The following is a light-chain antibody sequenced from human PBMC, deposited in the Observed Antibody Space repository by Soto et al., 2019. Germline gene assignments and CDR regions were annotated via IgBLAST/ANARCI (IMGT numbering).Light chain of an antibody. Sequence: EILFTQSPATLSLSPGERATLSCRASQSVSSYLAWYQQKHGQAPRLLIYDASNRDTGIPARFSGSGSGTDFTLTISRLEPEDFEVYYCQQRSNWPRTFGQGTKVDI. J-gene: IGKJ1*01. CDR3: QQRSNWPRT. CDR1: QSVSSY. V-gene: IGKV3-11*01. CDR2: DAS.